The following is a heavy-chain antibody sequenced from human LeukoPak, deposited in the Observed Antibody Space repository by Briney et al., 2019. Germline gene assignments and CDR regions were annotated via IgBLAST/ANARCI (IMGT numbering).Heavy chain of an antibody. Sequence: PSETLSLTCTVSGGSINSGSYYWSWIRQPAGKGLEWIGRIYTSGSTNYNPSLKSRATISVDTPKNQFSLKLSSVTAADTAVYYCARQVGKLGEFYYYYYMDVWGKGTTVTISS. CDR1: GGSINSGSYY. D-gene: IGHD3-10*01. CDR3: ARQVGKLGEFYYYYYMDV. J-gene: IGHJ6*03. V-gene: IGHV4-61*02. CDR2: IYTSGST.